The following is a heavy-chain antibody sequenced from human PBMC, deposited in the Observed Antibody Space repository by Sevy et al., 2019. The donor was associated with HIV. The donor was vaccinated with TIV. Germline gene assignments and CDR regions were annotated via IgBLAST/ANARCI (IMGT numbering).Heavy chain of an antibody. CDR2: ISSSGRSI. CDR1: GFTFSSYD. Sequence: GGSLRLSCTASGFTFSSYDMNWVRQAPGKGLEWVSKISSSGRSIYYADSVKGRVTISRDNPKNSLNLQMNSLRAEDTAVYYCTRNGGAFDNGFDPWGQGTLVTVSS. J-gene: IGHJ5*02. D-gene: IGHD2-8*01. CDR3: TRNGGAFDNGFDP. V-gene: IGHV3-48*03.